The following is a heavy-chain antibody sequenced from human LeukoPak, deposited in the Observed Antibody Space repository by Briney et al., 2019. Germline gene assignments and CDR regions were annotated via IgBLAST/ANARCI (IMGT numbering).Heavy chain of an antibody. CDR1: GGSISSGSDY. CDR2: IYTTGST. J-gene: IGHJ6*03. CDR3: ARDPDDFWTYYMDV. D-gene: IGHD3-3*01. Sequence: PSVTLSLTCTVSGGSISSGSDYWSWIRQPAGKGREWIGRIYTTGSTNYNPSLKSRVTISLDTSKNQFSLKLRSVTAADTAVYYCARDPDDFWTYYMDVWGKGTTVIVSS. V-gene: IGHV4-61*02.